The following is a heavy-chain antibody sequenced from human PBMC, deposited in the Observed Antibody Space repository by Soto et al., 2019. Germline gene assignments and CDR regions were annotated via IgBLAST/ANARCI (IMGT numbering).Heavy chain of an antibody. CDR1: GGSISSGGYS. CDR3: ASLTGIVGATTPDAFDI. D-gene: IGHD1-26*01. CDR2: IYHSGST. Sequence: QLQLQESGSGLVKPSQTLSLTCAVSGGSISSGGYSWSWIRQPPGKGLEWIGYIYHSGSTYYNPSLKSRVTISVDRSKNQFSLKLSAVTAADTAVYYCASLTGIVGATTPDAFDIWGQGTMVTVSS. V-gene: IGHV4-30-2*01. J-gene: IGHJ3*02.